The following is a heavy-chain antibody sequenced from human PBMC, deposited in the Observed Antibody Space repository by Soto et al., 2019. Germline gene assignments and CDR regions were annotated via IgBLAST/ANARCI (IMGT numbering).Heavy chain of an antibody. CDR2: INHSGST. Sequence: SETLSLTCAVYGGSFSGYYWSWIRQPPGKGLEWIGEINHSGSTNYNPSLKSRVTISVDTSKNQFSLKLSSVTAADTAVYYCAVPASNYYDSSGSHDAFDIWGQGTMVTVSS. CDR3: AVPASNYYDSSGSHDAFDI. D-gene: IGHD3-22*01. CDR1: GGSFSGYY. V-gene: IGHV4-34*01. J-gene: IGHJ3*02.